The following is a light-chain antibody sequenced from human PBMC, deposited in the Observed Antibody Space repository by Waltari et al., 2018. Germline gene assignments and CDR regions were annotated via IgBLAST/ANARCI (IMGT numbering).Light chain of an antibody. CDR3: QNHERLPAT. Sequence: ELGLTQSPGTLSLSPGERATLSCRASQNIGRYLVWYQQKPGQPPRLLIYAASTRATGIPDRFIGSGSGTDFSLTIARLEPEDFAVYFCQNHERLPATFGQGTKVEI. CDR1: QNIGRY. CDR2: AAS. V-gene: IGKV3-20*01. J-gene: IGKJ1*01.